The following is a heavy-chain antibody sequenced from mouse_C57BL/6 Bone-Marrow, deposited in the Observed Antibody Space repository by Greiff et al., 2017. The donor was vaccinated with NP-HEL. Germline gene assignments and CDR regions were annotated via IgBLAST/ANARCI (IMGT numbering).Heavy chain of an antibody. J-gene: IGHJ3*01. D-gene: IGHD1-1*01. Sequence: EVKLMESGGDLVKPGGSLKLSCAASGFTFSSYGMSWVRQTPDKRLEWVATISSGGSYTYYPDSVKGRFTISRDNTKNTLYLQVSSLKSEDTAMYYCARALYYYGSSSWFAYWGQGTLVTVSA. CDR2: ISSGGSYT. CDR3: ARALYYYGSSSWFAY. CDR1: GFTFSSYG. V-gene: IGHV5-6*01.